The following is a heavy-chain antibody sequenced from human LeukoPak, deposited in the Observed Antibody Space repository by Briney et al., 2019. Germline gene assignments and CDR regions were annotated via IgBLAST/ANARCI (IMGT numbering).Heavy chain of an antibody. CDR1: GFTVSSNY. Sequence: GGSLRLSCAASGFTVSSNYMSWVRQAPGKGLEWVSVIYGVNSTYHTDSVKGRFTISRDNSKNTVYLQMNSLRADDTAVYYCARDNSYGYDYWGQGTLVTVSS. CDR3: ARDNSYGYDY. V-gene: IGHV3-66*01. D-gene: IGHD5-18*01. J-gene: IGHJ4*02. CDR2: IYGVNST.